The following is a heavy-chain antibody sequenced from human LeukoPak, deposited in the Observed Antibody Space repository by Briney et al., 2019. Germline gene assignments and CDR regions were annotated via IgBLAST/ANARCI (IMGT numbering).Heavy chain of an antibody. J-gene: IGHJ5*02. V-gene: IGHV4-39*01. CDR3: ARHLMVTNWFDP. CDR2: IYYSGST. Sequence: SETLSLTCTVSGGSISSSSYYWGWIRQPPGKGLEWIGSIYYSGSTYYNPSLKSRVTISVDTSKNQFSLKLSSVTAADTAVYYCARHLMVTNWFDPWGQGTLVTVSS. CDR1: GGSISSSSYY. D-gene: IGHD3-10*01.